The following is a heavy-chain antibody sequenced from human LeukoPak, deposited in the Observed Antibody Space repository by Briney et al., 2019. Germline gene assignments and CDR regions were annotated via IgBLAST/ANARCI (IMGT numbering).Heavy chain of an antibody. J-gene: IGHJ6*03. CDR3: AKGLRTGVGPYMGYHYYMDV. V-gene: IGHV3-23*01. CDR1: GFTFSSDA. CDR2: INDNGDGT. Sequence: GGSLRLSCAASGFTFSSDAMSWVRQAPGKGLKWVSTINDNGDGTYYADSVKGRFTISRDNSYNTVSLQMNSLRDEDTGVYYCAKGLRTGVGPYMGYHYYMDVWGKGATVTVSS. D-gene: IGHD3-16*01.